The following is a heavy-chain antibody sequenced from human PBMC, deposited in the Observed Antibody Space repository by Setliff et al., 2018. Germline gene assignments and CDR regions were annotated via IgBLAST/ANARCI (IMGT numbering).Heavy chain of an antibody. V-gene: IGHV1-18*01. D-gene: IGHD3-10*02. J-gene: IGHJ4*02. Sequence: ASVKVSCKTSGYTFINYGITWVRQAPGQGLEWMGWISADNGNTKYEPKVQGRVTMTTDTSTSTAYMELRSLRSDDTSFYYCARRFECSGRFMYYLDHGGQGTLVTVSS. CDR1: GYTFINYG. CDR3: ARRFECSGRFMYYLDH. CDR2: ISADNGNT.